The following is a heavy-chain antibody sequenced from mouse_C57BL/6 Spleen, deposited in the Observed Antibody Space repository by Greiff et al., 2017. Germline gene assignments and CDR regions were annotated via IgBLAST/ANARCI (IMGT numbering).Heavy chain of an antibody. CDR1: GYTFTSYW. V-gene: IGHV1-69*01. CDR3: ARSDWDLVAY. J-gene: IGHJ3*01. Sequence: QVQLQQSGAELVMPGASVKLSCKASGYTFTSYWMHWVKQRPGQGLEWIGEIDPSDSYTNYNQKFKGKSTLTVDKSSSTAYMQLSSLTSEDSAVYYCARSDWDLVAYWGQGTLVTVSA. CDR2: IDPSDSYT. D-gene: IGHD4-1*01.